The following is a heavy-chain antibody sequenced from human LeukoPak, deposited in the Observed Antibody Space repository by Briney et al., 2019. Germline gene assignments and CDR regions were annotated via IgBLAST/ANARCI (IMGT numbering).Heavy chain of an antibody. J-gene: IGHJ4*02. CDR1: GGSISSSSYY. D-gene: IGHD3-10*01. CDR3: ARGGILWFGELLKTPFDY. CDR2: IYYSGST. Sequence: PSETLSLTCTVSGGSISSSSYYWGWIRQPPGKGLEWIGSIYYSGSTYYNPSLKSRVTMSVDTSKNQFSLKLSSVTAADTAVYYCARGGILWFGELLKTPFDYWGQGTLVTVSS. V-gene: IGHV4-39*07.